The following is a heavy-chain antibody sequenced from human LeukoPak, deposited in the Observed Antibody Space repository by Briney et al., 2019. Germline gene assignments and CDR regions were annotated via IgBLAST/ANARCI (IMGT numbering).Heavy chain of an antibody. D-gene: IGHD1-26*01. Sequence: GSLRLSCTVSGLAFSGYAMSWVRQAPGKGPEWVSSIGTRGDVTYSADSVKGRFTISRDNSKRTLFLQMNSLRAEDTAVYYCAKVHYTASFPGSFPGRNYFDSWGQGSLVTVSS. V-gene: IGHV3-23*01. J-gene: IGHJ4*02. CDR2: IGTRGDVT. CDR1: GLAFSGYA. CDR3: AKVHYTASFPGSFPGRNYFDS.